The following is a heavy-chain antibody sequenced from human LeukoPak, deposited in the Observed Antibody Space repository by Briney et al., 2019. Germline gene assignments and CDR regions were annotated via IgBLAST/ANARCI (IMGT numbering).Heavy chain of an antibody. CDR2: IDNSGSTI. V-gene: IGHV3-11*01. CDR1: GFTFSDYY. Sequence: GGSLRLSCTASGFTFSDYYMSWIRQAPGKGLEWVSYIDNSGSTIYYAGSVKGRFTISRDNAKNSVYLQMNSLRAEDTAVYYRARRKHSSGWSPNEYYFDYWGQGTLVTVSS. J-gene: IGHJ4*02. D-gene: IGHD6-13*01. CDR3: ARRKHSSGWSPNEYYFDY.